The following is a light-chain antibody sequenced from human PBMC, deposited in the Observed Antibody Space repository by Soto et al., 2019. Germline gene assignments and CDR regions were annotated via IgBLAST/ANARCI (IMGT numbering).Light chain of an antibody. V-gene: IGKV1-39*01. CDR2: GAS. Sequence: DIQMTQSPSTLSASVGDRVTITCRASQSISDWLAWYQQKPGKAPKLLIFGASNLQSAVPSRFSGSGSRTEFTLTVSSLEAEDFATYYCQQTYRTPFTFGGGTKVDIK. CDR3: QQTYRTPFT. J-gene: IGKJ4*01. CDR1: QSISDW.